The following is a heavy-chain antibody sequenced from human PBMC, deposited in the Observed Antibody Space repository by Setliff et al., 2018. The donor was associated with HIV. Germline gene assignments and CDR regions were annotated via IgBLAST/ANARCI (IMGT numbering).Heavy chain of an antibody. CDR2: VTGDGRTK. J-gene: IGHJ4*02. D-gene: IGHD6-13*01. CDR3: VKGYTSTWGPFDY. Sequence: GGSLRLSCAASGFTFRNYYMSWIRQTPGKGLEWVSFVTGDGRTKKDADSVRCRFTISRDNAKSSLYMQMSSLRAEDTAVYYCVKGYTSTWGPFDYWGQGTLVTVSS. V-gene: IGHV3-11*01. CDR1: GFTFRNYY.